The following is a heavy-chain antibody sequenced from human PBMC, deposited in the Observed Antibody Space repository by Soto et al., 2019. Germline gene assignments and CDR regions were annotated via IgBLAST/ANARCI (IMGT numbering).Heavy chain of an antibody. CDR2: IYHSGST. CDR3: ARFMTTVTNLAFDI. CDR1: GGSISSSNW. D-gene: IGHD4-17*01. V-gene: IGHV4-4*02. J-gene: IGHJ3*02. Sequence: LSLTCAVSGGSISSSNWWSWVRQPPGKGLEWIGEIYHSGSTNYNPSLKSRVTISVDKSKNQFSLKLSSVTAADTAVYYCARFMTTVTNLAFDIWGQGTMVTVSS.